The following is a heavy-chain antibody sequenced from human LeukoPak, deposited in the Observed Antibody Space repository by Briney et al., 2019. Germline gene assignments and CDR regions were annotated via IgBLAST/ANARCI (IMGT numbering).Heavy chain of an antibody. J-gene: IGHJ3*02. CDR3: ARGGRGYTYALDAFDI. Sequence: SETLSLTCTVSGGSISSYYWNWIRPPPGKGLEWIGYIYYSGSTNYNPSLKSRVTISVDTSKNQFSLKLSSVTAADTAVYYCARGGRGYTYALDAFDIWGQGTMVTVSS. CDR2: IYYSGST. CDR1: GGSISSYY. D-gene: IGHD5-18*01. V-gene: IGHV4-59*13.